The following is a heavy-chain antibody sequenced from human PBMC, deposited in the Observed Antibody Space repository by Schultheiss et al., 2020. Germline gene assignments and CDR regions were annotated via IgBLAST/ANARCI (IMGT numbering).Heavy chain of an antibody. J-gene: IGHJ5*02. Sequence: GGSLRLSCAASGLSGFTFSGSDFPWVRQAPGKGLEWVSVIYSGGSTYYADSVKGRFTISRDNSKNTLYLQMNSLRAEDTAVYYCANSGGIAAAPGERYRWFDPWGQGTLVTVSS. CDR3: ANSGGIAAAPGERYRWFDP. CDR1: GLSGFTFSGSD. D-gene: IGHD6-13*01. CDR2: IYSGGST. V-gene: IGHV3-53*01.